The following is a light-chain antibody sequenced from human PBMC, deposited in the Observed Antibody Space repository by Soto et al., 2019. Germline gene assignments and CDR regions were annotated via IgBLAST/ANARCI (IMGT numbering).Light chain of an antibody. V-gene: IGKV3-20*01. Sequence: ELVLTQSPGTLSLSPGEGVTLSCRASQSVSGSFLAWYQQKPGQAPRLLISGASSRATGIPDRFSGSGSGTDVTLTISKLEPDDFAVYYWQQYGRSSWTFGQGTKVEIK. J-gene: IGKJ1*01. CDR2: GAS. CDR1: QSVSGSF. CDR3: QQYGRSSWT.